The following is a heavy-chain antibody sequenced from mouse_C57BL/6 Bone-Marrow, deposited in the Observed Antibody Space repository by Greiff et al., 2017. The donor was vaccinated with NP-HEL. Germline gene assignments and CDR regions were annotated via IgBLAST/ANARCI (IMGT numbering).Heavy chain of an antibody. J-gene: IGHJ3*01. CDR3: TRHGYDGFAY. D-gene: IGHD2-2*01. CDR2: IDPETGGT. CDR1: GYTFTDYE. Sequence: QVQLQQSGAELVRPGASVTLSCKASGYTFTDYEMHWVKQTPVHGLAWIGAIDPETGGTAYNQKFKGKAILTADKSSSTAYMELRSLTSEDSAVYYCTRHGYDGFAYWGQGTLVTVSA. V-gene: IGHV1-15*01.